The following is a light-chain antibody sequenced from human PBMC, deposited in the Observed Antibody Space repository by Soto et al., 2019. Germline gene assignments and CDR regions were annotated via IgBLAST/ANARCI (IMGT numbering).Light chain of an antibody. CDR2: DST. CDR3: CSCVIGSPFDVL. V-gene: IGLV2-23*01. CDR1: GSALVNYNL. Sequence: QSALTQPASVSGSPGQSITISCTGTGSALVNYNLVSWYQQPPGQAPRLVIYDSTKRPPGVSDRFSGSKSGNTASLTISGLQAEDESDYYCCSCVIGSPFDVLFGGGTKLTVL. J-gene: IGLJ3*02.